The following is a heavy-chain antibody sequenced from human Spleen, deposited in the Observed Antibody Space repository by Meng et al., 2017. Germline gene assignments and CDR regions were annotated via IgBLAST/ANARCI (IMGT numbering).Heavy chain of an antibody. CDR2: INIYNGIT. V-gene: IGHV1-18*04. Sequence: QVHLVQSGAEVKKPGASVKVSCKVSDYTLTSDGFSWVRQAPGQGLQWMGWINIYNGITNYGRNFQGRVTLTTDTSTSTGYMELRSLTSDDTAVYYCATRGNPYLDRWGQGTLVTVSS. CDR1: DYTLTSDG. CDR3: ATRGNPYLDR. J-gene: IGHJ4*02.